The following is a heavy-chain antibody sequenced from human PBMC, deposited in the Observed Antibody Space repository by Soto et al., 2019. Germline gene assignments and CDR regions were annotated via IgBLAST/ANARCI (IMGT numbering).Heavy chain of an antibody. V-gene: IGHV1-69*01. CDR3: ARLRRDWGDAFDL. CDR2: IIPVFDKA. J-gene: IGHJ3*01. D-gene: IGHD3-16*01. Sequence: QVQLVQSGADVKKPGSSVKVSCKTSGGSFGSAAISWVRQAPAHGLEWMGEIIPVFDKANYAQNFQDRLTITADELTGTVFMELSSLRSEDTAVYFCARLRRDWGDAFDLWGLGTFVTVSS. CDR1: GGSFGSAA.